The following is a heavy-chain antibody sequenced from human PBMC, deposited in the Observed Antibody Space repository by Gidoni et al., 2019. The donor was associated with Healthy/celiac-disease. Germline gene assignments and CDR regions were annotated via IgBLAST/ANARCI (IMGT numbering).Heavy chain of an antibody. D-gene: IGHD3-22*01. CDR1: GGSISSGDYY. CDR2: IYYSGST. J-gene: IGHJ4*02. CDR3: ARVLYYYDSSGYYEYYFDY. Sequence: QVQLQESGPGLVKPSQTLSLTCPVSGGSISSGDYYWSWIRQPTGKGLAWLGYIYYSGSTYYNPSLKSRVTISVDTSKNQFSLKLSSVTAADTAVYYCARVLYYYDSSGYYEYYFDYWGQGTLVTVSS. V-gene: IGHV4-30-4*01.